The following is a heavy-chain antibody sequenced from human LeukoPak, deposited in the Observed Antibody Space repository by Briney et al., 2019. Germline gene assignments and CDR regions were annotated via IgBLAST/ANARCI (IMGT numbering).Heavy chain of an antibody. CDR2: TPYDGSRN. CDR3: VKEADYGYYRTADS. J-gene: IGHJ4*02. D-gene: IGHD4/OR15-4a*01. V-gene: IGHV3-30*18. Sequence: PGKSLRLSCAASGFTFSDCGMHWVRQAPGKGLEWVAVTPYDGSRNFYADSVQGRFTISRDNSKNTLSLQMNSLRVEDTAVYYCVKEADYGYYRTADSWGQGTLVTVSS. CDR1: GFTFSDCG.